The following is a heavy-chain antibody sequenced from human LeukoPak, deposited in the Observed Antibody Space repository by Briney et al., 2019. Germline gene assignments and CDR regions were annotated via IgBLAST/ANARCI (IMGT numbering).Heavy chain of an antibody. Sequence: SETLSLTCTVSGGSISSSSYYWGWIRQPPGKGLEWIGSIYYSGSTYYNPSLKSRVTISVDTSKNQFSLKLSSVTAADTAVYYCARSRSIGQLVPHWFDPWGQGTLVTVSS. CDR1: GGSISSSSYY. J-gene: IGHJ5*02. CDR3: ARSRSIGQLVPHWFDP. CDR2: IYYSGST. V-gene: IGHV4-39*07. D-gene: IGHD6-13*01.